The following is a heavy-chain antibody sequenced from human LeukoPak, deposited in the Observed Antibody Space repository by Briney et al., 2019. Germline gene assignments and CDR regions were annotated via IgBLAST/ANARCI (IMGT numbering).Heavy chain of an antibody. V-gene: IGHV1-69*05. D-gene: IGHD2-2*02. Sequence: SVKVSCKASGGTFSSYAISGVRQAPGQGLEGMGGIIPIFGTANYAQKFQGRVTITTDESTSTAYMELSSLRSEDTAVYYCARANSQVVPAAIPGRAYYMDVWGKGTTVTVSS. CDR1: GGTFSSYA. CDR3: ARANSQVVPAAIPGRAYYMDV. CDR2: IIPIFGTA. J-gene: IGHJ6*03.